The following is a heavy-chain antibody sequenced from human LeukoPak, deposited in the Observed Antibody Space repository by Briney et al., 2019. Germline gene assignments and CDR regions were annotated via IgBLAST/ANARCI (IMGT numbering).Heavy chain of an antibody. Sequence: PGGSLRLSCAASGFTVSSNYMSWVRQAPGKGLEWVAVISHEGSYQNYADSVKGRFTISRDNSKNMAFLQMNSLSAEDTAVYYCARTREQWQVLDYWGQGTLVTVSS. J-gene: IGHJ4*02. CDR2: ISHEGSYQ. D-gene: IGHD6-19*01. V-gene: IGHV3-30*03. CDR3: ARTREQWQVLDY. CDR1: GFTVSSNY.